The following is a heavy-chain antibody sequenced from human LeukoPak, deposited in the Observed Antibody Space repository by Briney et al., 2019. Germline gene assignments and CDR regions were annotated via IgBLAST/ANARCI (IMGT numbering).Heavy chain of an antibody. CDR1: GGSISSSNW. Sequence: SETLSLTCAVSGGSISSSNWWSWVRQPPGKGLKWIGEIYHSGSTNYNPSLKSRVTISVDTSKNQFSLKLSSVTAADTAVYYCARGGIAAAAPYYFDYWGQGTLVTVSS. CDR3: ARGGIAAAAPYYFDY. D-gene: IGHD6-13*01. J-gene: IGHJ4*02. V-gene: IGHV4-4*02. CDR2: IYHSGST.